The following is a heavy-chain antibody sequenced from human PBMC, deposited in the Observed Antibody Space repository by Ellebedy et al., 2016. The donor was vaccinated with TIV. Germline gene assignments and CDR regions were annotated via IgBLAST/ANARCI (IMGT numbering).Heavy chain of an antibody. J-gene: IGHJ4*02. V-gene: IGHV3-30-3*01. Sequence: GESLKISXAASGFTFSNYAIHWVRQAPGKGLEWVAVISYDGSNKYYADSVKGRFTISRDNSKNTLYLQMNSLRAEDTAVYYCAREWYSSGYPDYWGQGTLVTVSS. CDR3: AREWYSSGYPDY. CDR2: ISYDGSNK. CDR1: GFTFSNYA. D-gene: IGHD3-22*01.